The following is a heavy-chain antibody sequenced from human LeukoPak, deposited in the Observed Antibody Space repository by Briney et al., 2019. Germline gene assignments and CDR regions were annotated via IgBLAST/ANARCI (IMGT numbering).Heavy chain of an antibody. CDR2: INHSGST. V-gene: IGHV4-34*01. J-gene: IGHJ4*02. D-gene: IGHD4-23*01. Sequence: PSETLSLTRAVYGGSFSGYYWSWIRQPPGKGLEWIGEINHSGSTNYNPSLKSRVTISVDTSKNQFSLKLSSVTAADTAVYYCARSKRYGDNVFDYWGQGTLVTVSS. CDR1: GGSFSGYY. CDR3: ARSKRYGDNVFDY.